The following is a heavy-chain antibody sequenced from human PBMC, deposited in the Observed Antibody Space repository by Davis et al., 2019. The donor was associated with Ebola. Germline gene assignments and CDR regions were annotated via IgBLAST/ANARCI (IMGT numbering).Heavy chain of an antibody. V-gene: IGHV4-59*08. D-gene: IGHD2-15*01. J-gene: IGHJ4*02. CDR3: ARHGACSGGSCYYDFDY. Sequence: GSLRLSCTVSGGSISSYYWSWIRQPPGKGLEWIGYIYYSGSTNYNPSLKSRVTISVDTSKNQFSLKLSSVTAADTAVYYCARHGACSGGSCYYDFDYWGQGTLVTVSS. CDR1: GGSISSYY. CDR2: IYYSGST.